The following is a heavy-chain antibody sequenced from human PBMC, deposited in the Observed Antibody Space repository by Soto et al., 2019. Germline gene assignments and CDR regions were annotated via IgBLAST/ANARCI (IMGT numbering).Heavy chain of an antibody. CDR3: ARDNSDKYYDFWSGYSPALLYYYYGMDV. D-gene: IGHD3-3*01. CDR2: IKQDGSEK. V-gene: IGHV3-7*03. Sequence: GGSLRLSCAASGFTFSSYWMSWVRQAPGKGLEWVANIKQDGSEKYYVDSVKCRFTISRDNAKNSLYLQMNSLRAEDTAVYYCARDNSDKYYDFWSGYSPALLYYYYGMDVWGQGTTVTVSS. J-gene: IGHJ6*02. CDR1: GFTFSSYW.